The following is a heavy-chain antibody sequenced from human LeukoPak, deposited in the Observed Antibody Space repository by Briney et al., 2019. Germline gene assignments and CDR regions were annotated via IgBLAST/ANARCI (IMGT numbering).Heavy chain of an antibody. V-gene: IGHV1-8*01. J-gene: IGHJ6*03. CDR2: TNPNSGNT. CDR1: GYTFTSYD. Sequence: ASVKVSCKASGYTFTSYDINWVRQATGQGLEWMGWTNPNSGNTGYAQKFQGRVTMTRNTSISTAYMELSSLRSEDTAVYYCARRNKATIVGVVIQPMYYMDVWGKGTTVTVSS. D-gene: IGHD3-3*01. CDR3: ARRNKATIVGVVIQPMYYMDV.